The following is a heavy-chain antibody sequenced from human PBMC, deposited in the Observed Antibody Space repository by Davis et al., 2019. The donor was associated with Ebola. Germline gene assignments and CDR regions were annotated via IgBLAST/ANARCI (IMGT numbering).Heavy chain of an antibody. Sequence: GESLKISCAASGFTFSSYAMSWVRQAPGKGLEWVSAISGSGGSTSYADSVKGRFTISRDNSKNTLYLQMNSLRAEDTAVYYCAKDSSSTLPTIFRVAPSWFDPWGQGTLVTVSS. D-gene: IGHD3-3*01. CDR1: GFTFSSYA. J-gene: IGHJ5*02. V-gene: IGHV3-23*01. CDR3: AKDSSSTLPTIFRVAPSWFDP. CDR2: ISGSGGST.